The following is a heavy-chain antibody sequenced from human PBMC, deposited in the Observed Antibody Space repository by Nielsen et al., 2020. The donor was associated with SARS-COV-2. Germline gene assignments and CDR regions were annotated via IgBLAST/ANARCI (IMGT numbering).Heavy chain of an antibody. Sequence: GESLKISCAASGFTFSDHYMDWVRQAPGKGLEWVGRTRNKANSYTTEYAASVKGRFTISRDDSKNSLYLQMNSLKTEDTAVYYCARAISGSYSFDYWGQGTLVTVSS. D-gene: IGHD1-26*01. CDR2: TRNKANSYTT. CDR1: GFTFSDHY. V-gene: IGHV3-72*01. J-gene: IGHJ4*02. CDR3: ARAISGSYSFDY.